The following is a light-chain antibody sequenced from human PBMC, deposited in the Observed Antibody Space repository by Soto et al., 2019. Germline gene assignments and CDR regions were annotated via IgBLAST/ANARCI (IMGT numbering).Light chain of an antibody. CDR3: QQLNSYPFSLT. CDR1: QGISSY. V-gene: IGKV1-9*01. J-gene: IGKJ4*01. CDR2: AAS. Sequence: DIQLTQSPSFLSASVGDRVTITCRASQGISSYLAWYQQKPGKAPKLLIYAASTLQSGVPSRFSGSGSGTEFALTISSLQPEDFATHYCQQLNSYPFSLTFGGGTKVEIK.